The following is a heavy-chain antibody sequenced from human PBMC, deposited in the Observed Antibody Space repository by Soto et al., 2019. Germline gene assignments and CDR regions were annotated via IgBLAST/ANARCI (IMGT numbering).Heavy chain of an antibody. Sequence: LRLSCAASGFTFSSYAMHWVRQAPGKGLEWVAVISYDGSNKYYADSVKGRFTISRDNSKNTLYLQMNSLRAEDTAVYYCARKAKSITGTHGRYFDYWGQGTLVTVSS. CDR2: ISYDGSNK. J-gene: IGHJ4*02. CDR1: GFTFSSYA. V-gene: IGHV3-30-3*01. D-gene: IGHD1-7*01. CDR3: ARKAKSITGTHGRYFDY.